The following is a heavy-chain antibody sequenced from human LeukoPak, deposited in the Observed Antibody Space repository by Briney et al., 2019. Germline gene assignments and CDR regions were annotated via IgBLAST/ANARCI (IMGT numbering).Heavy chain of an antibody. CDR1: RFSFSNYW. V-gene: IGHV3-74*01. D-gene: IGHD3-10*01. J-gene: IGHJ4*02. Sequence: GSLILSCAASRFSFSNYWMHWVRQAPGKGLVWVSRVKSDGSNPSYADSVKGRFTISRDNAENMLYLQMNTLGAEDTAVYYCARDIVSGSGSLDYWGQGTLVTVSS. CDR2: VKSDGSNP. CDR3: ARDIVSGSGSLDY.